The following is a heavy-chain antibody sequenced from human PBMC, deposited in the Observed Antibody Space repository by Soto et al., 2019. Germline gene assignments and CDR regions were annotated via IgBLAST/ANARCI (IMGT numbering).Heavy chain of an antibody. J-gene: IGHJ4*02. Sequence: GGSLRLSCEASGFSFSSYGMHWVRQAPGKGLEWVAVISYDGSYKNSGDSVKGRFTISRDNSKNTLHLQMNSLRLEDTGVYYCASVEMAAYFWGQGTLVTVSS. CDR1: GFSFSSYG. CDR3: ASVEMAAYF. CDR2: ISYDGSYK. V-gene: IGHV3-30*03. D-gene: IGHD6-19*01.